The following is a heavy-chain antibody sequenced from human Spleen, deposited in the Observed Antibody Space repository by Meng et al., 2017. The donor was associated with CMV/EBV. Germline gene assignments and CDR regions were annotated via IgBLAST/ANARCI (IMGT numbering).Heavy chain of an antibody. J-gene: IGHJ4*02. CDR1: GDSVNSGAYY. V-gene: IGHV4-61*08. CDR2: VFPSGAT. Sequence: SETLSLTCTVSGDSVNSGAYYWTWIWQPPGKGLEWIGYVFPSGATNYNPSLKSRLTISVDTLKNQFSLRMTSVTAADTAVYYCARGGGYSNPLGFWGQGTLVTVSS. D-gene: IGHD4-11*01. CDR3: ARGGGYSNPLGF.